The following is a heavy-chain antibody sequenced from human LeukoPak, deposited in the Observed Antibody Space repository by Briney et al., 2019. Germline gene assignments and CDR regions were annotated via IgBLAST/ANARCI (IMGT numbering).Heavy chain of an antibody. Sequence: GGSLRLSCAASGFTISGYWMHWARQAPGKGLVWVSRISGDGSITAYADSVKGRFTISRDNAKNTLYLQMNSLRAEDTAVYYCAKDNYGADYWGQGTLVTVSS. J-gene: IGHJ4*02. D-gene: IGHD4-17*01. CDR1: GFTISGYW. CDR3: AKDNYGADY. V-gene: IGHV3-74*01. CDR2: ISGDGSIT.